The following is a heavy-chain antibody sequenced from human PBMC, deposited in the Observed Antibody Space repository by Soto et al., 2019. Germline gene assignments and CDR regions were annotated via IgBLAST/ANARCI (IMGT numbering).Heavy chain of an antibody. J-gene: IGHJ6*02. CDR2: ISRSSTGI. CDR1: GFTFSLYS. V-gene: IGHV3-48*02. CDR3: ARAVTWGLDV. D-gene: IGHD3-10*01. Sequence: EVQLVESGGGLVQPGGSLRLSCAASGFTFSLYSMRWVRQAPGKGLEWVSYISRSSTGIHYADSGKGRFTISRDDATNSMHLQMNSLRDGDTAVYYCARAVTWGLDVWGQGTTVSISS.